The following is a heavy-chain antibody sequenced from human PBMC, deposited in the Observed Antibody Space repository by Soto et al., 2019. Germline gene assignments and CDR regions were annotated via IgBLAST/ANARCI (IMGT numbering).Heavy chain of an antibody. D-gene: IGHD4-4*01. CDR2: ISSSGSTI. CDR1: GFTFSDYY. V-gene: IGHV3-11*01. CDR3: ARVGADSRDILTTFSYYYYMDV. Sequence: GGSLRLSCAASGFTFSDYYMSWIRQAPGKGLEWVSYISSSGSTIYYADSVKGRFTISRDNAKNSLYLQMNSLRAEDTAVYYCARVGADSRDILTTFSYYYYMDVSGKGTTVTGSS. J-gene: IGHJ6*03.